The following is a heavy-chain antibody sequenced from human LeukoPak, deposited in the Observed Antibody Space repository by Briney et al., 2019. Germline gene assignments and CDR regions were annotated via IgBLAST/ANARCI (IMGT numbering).Heavy chain of an antibody. D-gene: IGHD1-26*01. CDR1: GYSFTTYW. Sequence: KISCKGSGYSFTTYWIGWVRQAPGQGLEWMGRIIPILGIANYAQKFQGRVTITADKSTSTAYMELSSLRSEDTAVYYCARLILVGATTDYWGQGTLVTVSS. CDR2: IIPILGIA. J-gene: IGHJ4*02. CDR3: ARLILVGATTDY. V-gene: IGHV1-69*02.